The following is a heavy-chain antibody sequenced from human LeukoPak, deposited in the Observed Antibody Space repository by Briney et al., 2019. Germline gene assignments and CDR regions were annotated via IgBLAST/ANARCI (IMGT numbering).Heavy chain of an antibody. J-gene: IGHJ4*02. CDR2: ISYDGSNK. V-gene: IGHV3-30*01. D-gene: IGHD3-9*01. CDR3: ARDRSYYDILTGLDY. Sequence: GGSLRLSCAASGFSFSSYAMHWVRQAPGKGLEWVAVISYDGSNKYYADSVKGRFTISRDNSKSTLYLQMNSLRAEDTAVYYCARDRSYYDILTGLDYWGQGTLVTVSS. CDR1: GFSFSSYA.